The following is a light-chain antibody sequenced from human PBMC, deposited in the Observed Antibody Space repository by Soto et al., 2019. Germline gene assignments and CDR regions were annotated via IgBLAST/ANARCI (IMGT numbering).Light chain of an antibody. J-gene: IGKJ1*01. V-gene: IGKV4-1*01. CDR1: QSILSSSDNKDY. Sequence: DIVMTQSPDSLAVSLGERATINCKSSQSILSSSDNKDYLAWYQQKPGQPPKLLIYWASTRESGVPDRFSGSGSGTDFTLTISSLHAEYVAVYYCHHYYSAPLTFGQGTKVEIK. CDR2: WAS. CDR3: HHYYSAPLT.